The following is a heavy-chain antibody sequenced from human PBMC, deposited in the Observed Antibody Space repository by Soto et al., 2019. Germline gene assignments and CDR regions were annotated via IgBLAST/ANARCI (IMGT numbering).Heavy chain of an antibody. Sequence: GASVKVSCKTSGGTFSSYAISWVRQAPGQGLEWMGGIIPIFDTANYAQKFQGRVTITADESTSTAYMELSSLRSEDTAVYYCARGQVVAAQNYYYYGMDVWGQGTTVTVSS. D-gene: IGHD2-15*01. CDR1: GGTFSSYA. CDR3: ARGQVVAAQNYYYYGMDV. CDR2: IIPIFDTA. V-gene: IGHV1-69*13. J-gene: IGHJ6*02.